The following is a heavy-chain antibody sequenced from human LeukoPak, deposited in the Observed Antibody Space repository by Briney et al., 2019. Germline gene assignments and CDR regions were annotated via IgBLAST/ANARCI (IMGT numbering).Heavy chain of an antibody. D-gene: IGHD3-22*01. J-gene: IGHJ1*01. CDR2: INPDSGGT. CDR1: GNTFTSYG. CDR3: ARGSYDSSDFEYFHH. V-gene: IGHV1-2*02. Sequence: ASVKVSCKASGNTFTSYGISWVRQAPGQGLEWMGWINPDSGGTNYAQKFQGRVTMTRDTSISTAYMELNRLRSDDTAVYYCARGSYDSSDFEYFHHWGQGTLVTVSS.